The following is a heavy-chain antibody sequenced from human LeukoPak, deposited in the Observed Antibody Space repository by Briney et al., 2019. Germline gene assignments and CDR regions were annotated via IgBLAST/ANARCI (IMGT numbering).Heavy chain of an antibody. D-gene: IGHD3-9*01. CDR3: ARTVLRYFDWSPLIDY. CDR2: INPNSGGT. V-gene: IGHV1-2*06. Sequence: VASVKVSCKASGYTFTGYYMHWVRQAPGQGLEWMGRINPNSGGTNYAQKFQGRVTMTRDTSISTAYMELSRLRSDDTAVYYCARTVLRYFDWSPLIDYWGQGTLVTVSS. CDR1: GYTFTGYY. J-gene: IGHJ4*02.